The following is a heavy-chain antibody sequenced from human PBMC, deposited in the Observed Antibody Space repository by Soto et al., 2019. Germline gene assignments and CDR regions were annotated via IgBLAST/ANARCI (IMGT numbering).Heavy chain of an antibody. CDR2: ISGSSRDT. CDR3: ATQDFRGTTGTT. D-gene: IGHD1-1*01. Sequence: GGSLRLSCAASGFTFNTFAMGWVRQDPGKGLEWVSLISGSSRDTYYADSVKGRFTISRDNSKNILYLQMNSLRAEDTAVYYCATQDFRGTTGTTWGQGTLVTVSS. CDR1: GFTFNTFA. J-gene: IGHJ4*02. V-gene: IGHV3-23*01.